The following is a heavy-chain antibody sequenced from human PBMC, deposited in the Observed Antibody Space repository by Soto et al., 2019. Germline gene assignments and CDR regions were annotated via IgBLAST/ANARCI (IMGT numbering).Heavy chain of an antibody. J-gene: IGHJ4*02. Sequence: QVQLVQSGAEVKKPGSSVKVSCKASGGTFSSYAISWVRQAPGQGLEWMGGIIPIFGTANYAQKFQGRVTITADKATTTAYMELSSLRSEDTAVYYCAREGAIAVAGYLDYWGQGTLVTVSS. CDR2: IIPIFGTA. CDR3: AREGAIAVAGYLDY. D-gene: IGHD6-19*01. V-gene: IGHV1-69*06. CDR1: GGTFSSYA.